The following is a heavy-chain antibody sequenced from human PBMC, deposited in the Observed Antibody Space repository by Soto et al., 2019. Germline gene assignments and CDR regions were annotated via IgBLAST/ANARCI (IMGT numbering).Heavy chain of an antibody. V-gene: IGHV4-34*01. CDR2: INHSGST. CDR3: ARYKRLIVDS. D-gene: IGHD3-22*01. J-gene: IGHJ4*02. CDR1: GGSFSGYY. Sequence: SETLSLTCAGYGGSFSGYYWNWIRQPPGTGLEWIGEINHSGSTNYNPSLKSRVTISVDTSKNQFSLRLSSVTAADTAVYYCARYKRLIVDSWGRGTLVTVSS.